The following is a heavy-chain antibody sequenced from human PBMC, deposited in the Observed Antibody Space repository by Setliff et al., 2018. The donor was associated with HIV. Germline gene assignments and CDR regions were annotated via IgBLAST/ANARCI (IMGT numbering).Heavy chain of an antibody. V-gene: IGHV4-39*02. Sequence: SETLSLTCTVSGGSISSSSHYWGWIRQPPGKGLEWIGSIYFSGSTYYNPSLKSRVSISLDPSRSQFSLTLRSVTAADTAVYYCARVPSAGVRGRPDLYHWFDPWGQGTLVTVSS. D-gene: IGHD3-3*01. CDR3: ARVPSAGVRGRPDLYHWFDP. CDR1: GGSISSSSHY. J-gene: IGHJ5*02. CDR2: IYFSGST.